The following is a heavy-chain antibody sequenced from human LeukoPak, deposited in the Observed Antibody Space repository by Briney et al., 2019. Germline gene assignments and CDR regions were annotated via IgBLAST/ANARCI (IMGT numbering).Heavy chain of an antibody. V-gene: IGHV4-59*08. CDR1: GGSISSYY. CDR2: IFYTGST. Sequence: SETLSLTCTVSGGSISSYYWSWIRQPPGKGLEWIGYIFYTGSTNYNPSLKSRVTISVDTSKNQFSLKLRSVTAADTAVYYCARHSRIYCSGGSCYSHYYYYMDVWGKGTTVTISS. CDR3: ARHSRIYCSGGSCYSHYYYYMDV. D-gene: IGHD2-15*01. J-gene: IGHJ6*03.